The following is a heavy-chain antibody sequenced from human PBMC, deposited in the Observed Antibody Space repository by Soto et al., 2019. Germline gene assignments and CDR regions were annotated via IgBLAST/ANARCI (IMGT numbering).Heavy chain of an antibody. CDR3: ARLAVVLRFLEWEPNLYHYGMDV. V-gene: IGHV5-51*01. J-gene: IGHJ6*01. CDR2: IYPGDSDT. Sequence: PGESLTISCEVSGYSFTSYGIGWVLQMPGKGLECTATIYPGDSDTRYSPSFQGQVTISADKSISTAYLQWSSLKASDTAMYYCARLAVVLRFLEWEPNLYHYGMDVWGQGTPVTVSS. CDR1: GYSFTSYG. D-gene: IGHD3-3*01.